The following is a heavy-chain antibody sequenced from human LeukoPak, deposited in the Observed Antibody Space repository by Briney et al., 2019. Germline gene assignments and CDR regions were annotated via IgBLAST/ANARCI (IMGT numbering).Heavy chain of an antibody. CDR1: GYTFTSYY. D-gene: IGHD1-1*01. J-gene: IGHJ4*02. CDR3: AKTAYNWNDGYFDY. CDR2: INPNSGGT. Sequence: ASVKVSCKASGYTFTSYYMHWVRQAPGQGLEWMGWINPNSGGTNYAQKFQGRVTMTRDTSISTAYMELSRLRSDDTAVYYCAKTAYNWNDGYFDYWGQGTLVTVSS. V-gene: IGHV1-2*02.